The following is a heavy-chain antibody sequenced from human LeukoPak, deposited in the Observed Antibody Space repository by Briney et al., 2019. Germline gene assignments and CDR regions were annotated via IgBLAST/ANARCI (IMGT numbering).Heavy chain of an antibody. Sequence: ASVKVSCKASGYTFTSYGISWVRQAPGQGLEWMGWISAYNGNTNYAQKLQGRVTMTTDTSTSTAYMELRSLRAEDTAVYYCARGLIGKLVTGVYYYYGMDVWGQGTTVTVSS. D-gene: IGHD6-13*01. J-gene: IGHJ6*02. CDR2: ISAYNGNT. V-gene: IGHV1-18*01. CDR1: GYTFTSYG. CDR3: ARGLIGKLVTGVYYYYGMDV.